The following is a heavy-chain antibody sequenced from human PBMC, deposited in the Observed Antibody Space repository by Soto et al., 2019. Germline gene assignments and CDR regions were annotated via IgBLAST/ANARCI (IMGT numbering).Heavy chain of an antibody. CDR3: ARAACSSTSCYNYYAYGMDV. D-gene: IGHD2-2*01. V-gene: IGHV1-3*01. CDR2: IHAGNGNT. CDR1: GYTFTTYS. J-gene: IGHJ6*02. Sequence: QVQLVQSGPEMKKPGASVKLSSKASGYTFTTYSMHWVRQAPGQRLEWMGWIHAGNGNTEHSQKFQGRDTITRDTSASTAYLELGSLRSEDTAVYYCARAACSSTSCYNYYAYGMDVWGQGTAVTVS.